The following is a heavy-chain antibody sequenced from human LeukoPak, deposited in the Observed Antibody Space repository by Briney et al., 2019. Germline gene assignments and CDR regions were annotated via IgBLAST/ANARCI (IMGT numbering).Heavy chain of an antibody. V-gene: IGHV3-21*01. Sequence: GGSLRLSCAASGFTFSSYSMNWVRQAPGRGLEWVSSISSSSSYIYYADSVKGRFTISRDNAKNSLYLQMNSLRAEDTAVYYCARDGRGYSYGSFDYWGQGTLVTVSS. CDR2: ISSSSSYI. CDR1: GFTFSSYS. J-gene: IGHJ4*02. D-gene: IGHD5-18*01. CDR3: ARDGRGYSYGSFDY.